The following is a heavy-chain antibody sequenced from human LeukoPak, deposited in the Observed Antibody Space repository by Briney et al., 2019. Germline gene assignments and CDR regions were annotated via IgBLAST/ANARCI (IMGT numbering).Heavy chain of an antibody. D-gene: IGHD5-18*01. J-gene: IGHJ4*02. Sequence: SGTLSLTCTVSGYSISSGYYWGWIRQPPGKGLEWIGSIYHSGSTYYNPSLKSRVTISVDTSKNQFSLKLSSVTAADTAVYYCARLHVDTASLVICGFDYWGQGTLVTVSS. CDR1: GYSISSGYY. V-gene: IGHV4-38-2*02. CDR3: ARLHVDTASLVICGFDY. CDR2: IYHSGST.